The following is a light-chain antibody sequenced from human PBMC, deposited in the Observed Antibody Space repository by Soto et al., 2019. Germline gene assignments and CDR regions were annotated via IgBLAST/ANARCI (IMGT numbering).Light chain of an antibody. Sequence: TQSPATLSLSPGERATLSCRASRPVSSYLAWYQQRPGQAPRLLIYDASNRATGVPARFSGSGSGTDFTLTISSLEPEDFAVYYCQQRSSWPPTFGQGTRLEIK. J-gene: IGKJ5*01. CDR3: QQRSSWPPT. CDR2: DAS. V-gene: IGKV3-11*01. CDR1: RPVSSY.